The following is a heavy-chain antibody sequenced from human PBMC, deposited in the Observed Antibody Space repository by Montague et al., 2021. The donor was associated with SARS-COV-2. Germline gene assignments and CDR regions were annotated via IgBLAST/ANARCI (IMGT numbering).Heavy chain of an antibody. Sequence: SETLSLTCNVSGGSISSSTYYWGWIRQPPGKGLEWIGGLYNGGTTFYSPSLKSRVTISVDTSKNHFSLNMASVTAADTAVYYCARTSKLRESSSGNYYYPAMDVWGQGPTVTVSS. CDR3: ARTSKLRESSSGNYYYPAMDV. D-gene: IGHD3-22*01. CDR1: GGSISSSTYY. J-gene: IGHJ6*02. CDR2: LYNGGTT. V-gene: IGHV4-39*02.